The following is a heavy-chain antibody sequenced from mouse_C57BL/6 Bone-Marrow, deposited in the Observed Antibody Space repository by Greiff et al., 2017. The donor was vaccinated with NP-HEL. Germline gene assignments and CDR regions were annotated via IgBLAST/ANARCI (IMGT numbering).Heavy chain of an antibody. CDR1: GYTFTDYN. CDR3: ATEFITTVQSWVVFDY. Sequence: EVQLQQSGPELVKPGASVKMSCKASGYTFTDYNMHWVKQSHGKSLEWIGYINPNNGGTSYNQKFKGKATLTVNKSSSTAYMELRSLTSEDSAVYYCATEFITTVQSWVVFDYWGQGTTLTVSS. CDR2: INPNNGGT. V-gene: IGHV1-22*01. J-gene: IGHJ2*01. D-gene: IGHD1-1*01.